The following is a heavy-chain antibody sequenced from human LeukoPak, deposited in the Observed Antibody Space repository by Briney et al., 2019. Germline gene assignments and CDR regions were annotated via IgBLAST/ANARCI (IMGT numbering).Heavy chain of an antibody. V-gene: IGHV4-39*07. CDR1: GGSISSSSYY. CDR3: ASWGSTGKAFDI. Sequence: SETLSLTCTVSGGSISSSSYYWGWIRQPPGKGLEWIGSIYYSGSTYYNPSLKSRVTISVDTSKNQFSLKLSSVTAADTAVYYCASWGSTGKAFDIWGQGTMVTVSS. CDR2: IYYSGST. J-gene: IGHJ3*02. D-gene: IGHD1-26*01.